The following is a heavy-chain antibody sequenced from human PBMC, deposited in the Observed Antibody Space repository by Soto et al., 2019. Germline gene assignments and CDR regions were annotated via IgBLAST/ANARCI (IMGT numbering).Heavy chain of an antibody. CDR1: VFTVRSNYS. Sequence: PGGSLRLSCAASVFTVRSNYSFAWVRQTPAKGLQWVSGISASGDKTFYIDSVQGRFTISRDISKNTLSLQMHNLRVEDSAIYFCARGDGYADLWGRGTLVTVSS. CDR2: ISASGDKT. D-gene: IGHD5-12*01. V-gene: IGHV3-23*01. J-gene: IGHJ4*01. CDR3: ARGDGYADL.